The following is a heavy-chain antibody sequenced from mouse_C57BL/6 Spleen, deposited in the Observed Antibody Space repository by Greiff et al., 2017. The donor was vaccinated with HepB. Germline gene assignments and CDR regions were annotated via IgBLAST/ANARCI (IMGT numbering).Heavy chain of an antibody. J-gene: IGHJ4*01. V-gene: IGHV1-4*01. Sequence: QVQLQQSGAELARPGASVKMSCKASGYTFTSYTMHWVKQRPGQGLEWIGYINPSSGYTKYNQKFKDKATLTADKSSSSAYMQLSSLTSEDSAVYYCASGFYYAMDYWGQGTSVTVSS. CDR3: ASGFYYAMDY. D-gene: IGHD2-2*01. CDR2: INPSSGYT. CDR1: GYTFTSYT.